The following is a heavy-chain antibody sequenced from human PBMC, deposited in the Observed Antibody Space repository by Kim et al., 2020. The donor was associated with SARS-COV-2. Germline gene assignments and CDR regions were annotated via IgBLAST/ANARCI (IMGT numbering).Heavy chain of an antibody. V-gene: IGHV3-30*04. CDR1: GFTFSSYA. Sequence: GGSLRLSCAASGFTFSSYAMHWVRQAPGKGLGWVAVISYDGSNKYYADSVKGRFTISRDNSKNTLYLQMNSLRAEDTAVYYCAREPSPYYYDSSGYLDYWGQGTLVTVSS. J-gene: IGHJ4*02. CDR3: AREPSPYYYDSSGYLDY. D-gene: IGHD3-22*01. CDR2: ISYDGSNK.